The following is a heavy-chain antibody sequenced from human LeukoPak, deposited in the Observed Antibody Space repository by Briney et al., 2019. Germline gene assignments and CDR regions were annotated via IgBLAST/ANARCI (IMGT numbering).Heavy chain of an antibody. CDR1: GGSISSYY. J-gene: IGHJ4*02. Sequence: PSETLSLTCTVSGGSISSYYWSWIRQPPGKGLEWIGYIYYSGSTNYNPSLKSRVTISVDTSKNQFSLKLSSVTAADTAVYYCAAMVEMATITYWGQGTLVTVSS. CDR2: IYYSGST. CDR3: AAMVEMATITY. V-gene: IGHV4-59*01. D-gene: IGHD5-24*01.